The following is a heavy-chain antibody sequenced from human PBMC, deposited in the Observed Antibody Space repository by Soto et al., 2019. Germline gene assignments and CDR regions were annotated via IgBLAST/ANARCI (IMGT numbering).Heavy chain of an antibody. CDR1: GDSISSVDYF. V-gene: IGHV4-30-4*01. CDR2: IYKSATT. J-gene: IGHJ5*01. Sequence: SETLSLTCSVSGDSISSVDYFWAWIRQPPGQALEYIGYIYKSATTYYNPSFESRVAISLDTSKSQFPLNVTSVTAADTAVYFCARGRYCLTGRCFPNWFDSWGQGPLVTGS. CDR3: ARGRYCLTGRCFPNWFDS. D-gene: IGHD2-15*01.